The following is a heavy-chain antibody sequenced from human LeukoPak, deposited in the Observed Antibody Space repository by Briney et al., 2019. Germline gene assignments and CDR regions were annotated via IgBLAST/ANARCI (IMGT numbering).Heavy chain of an antibody. CDR1: GFTLSNYW. V-gene: IGHV3-74*01. Sequence: GGSLRLSCAASGFTLSNYWIHWVRQAPGKGLVWVSRINTDGSSTNYADSVRGRFTVSRDNAKNTLCLQMNSLRVEDTAVYYCARVIGWDEPFDLWGHGTLVTVSS. CDR2: INTDGSST. CDR3: ARVIGWDEPFDL. D-gene: IGHD1-26*01. J-gene: IGHJ3*01.